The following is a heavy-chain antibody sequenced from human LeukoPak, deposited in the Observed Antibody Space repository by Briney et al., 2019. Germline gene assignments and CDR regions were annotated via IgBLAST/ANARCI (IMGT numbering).Heavy chain of an antibody. V-gene: IGHV3-23*01. D-gene: IGHD5-18*01. CDR2: ISGSGDST. CDR3: AKTSYSYGFSYFDY. Sequence: GGSLRLSCAASGFTFSSYAMSWVRQAPGEGLEWVSAISGSGDSTYYADSVKGRFTISRDNSKNTLYLQMNSLRAEDTAVYYCAKTSYSYGFSYFDYWGQGTLATVSS. J-gene: IGHJ4*02. CDR1: GFTFSSYA.